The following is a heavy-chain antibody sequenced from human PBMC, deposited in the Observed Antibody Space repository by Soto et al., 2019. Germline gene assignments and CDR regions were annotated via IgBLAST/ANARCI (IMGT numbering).Heavy chain of an antibody. J-gene: IGHJ5*02. Sequence: SETLSLTCTVSSGSISTSYWSWIRQPPGKGLEWIGDINHSGSTNYNPSLKSRVTISVDTSKSQFSLKLSSVTAADTAVYYCARAGNYHRTFDPWGQGTLVTVSS. CDR2: INHSGST. V-gene: IGHV4-34*01. CDR1: SGSISTSY. D-gene: IGHD1-7*01. CDR3: ARAGNYHRTFDP.